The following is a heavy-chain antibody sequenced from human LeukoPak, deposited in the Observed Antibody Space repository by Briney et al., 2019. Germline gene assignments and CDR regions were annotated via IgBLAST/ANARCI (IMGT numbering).Heavy chain of an antibody. V-gene: IGHV4-4*07. CDR1: GGSISSYY. CDR2: IYTSGST. D-gene: IGHD2-2*01. CDR3: AREGYCTGTSCSYYYYYYMDV. Sequence: PSETMSLTCIVSGGSISSYYWSWIRQPAGKGLEWIGRIYTSGSTNYSPSLKSRVTVSIDTSKNQFSLKLSSVTAADTAVYYCAREGYCTGTSCSYYYYYYMDVWGKGTTVTVSS. J-gene: IGHJ6*03.